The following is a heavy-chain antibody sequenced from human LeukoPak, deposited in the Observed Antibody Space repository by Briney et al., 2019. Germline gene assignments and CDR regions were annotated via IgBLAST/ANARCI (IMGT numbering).Heavy chain of an antibody. Sequence: GGSLRLCCEGSGFPFATYWMAWVRQAPGKGLEWVASIKHDGREEHYVDSIKGRFTISRDNGKNSVYLQMKNLRVEDTAMYYCSREFHPWGQGTLVIVSS. J-gene: IGHJ5*02. CDR3: SREFHP. CDR1: GFPFATYW. CDR2: IKHDGREE. V-gene: IGHV3-7*01.